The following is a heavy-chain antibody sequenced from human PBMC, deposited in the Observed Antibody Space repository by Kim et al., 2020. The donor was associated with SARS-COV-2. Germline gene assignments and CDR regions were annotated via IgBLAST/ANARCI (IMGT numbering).Heavy chain of an antibody. Sequence: SETLSLTCTVSGGSISSYYWSWIRQPPGKGLEWIGYIYYSGSTNYNPSLKSRVTISVDTSKNQFSLKLSSVTAADTAVYYCARYLLRFGEPYYMDVWGKGTTVTVSS. CDR1: GGSISSYY. CDR3: ARYLLRFGEPYYMDV. CDR2: IYYSGST. J-gene: IGHJ6*03. V-gene: IGHV4-59*01. D-gene: IGHD3-10*01.